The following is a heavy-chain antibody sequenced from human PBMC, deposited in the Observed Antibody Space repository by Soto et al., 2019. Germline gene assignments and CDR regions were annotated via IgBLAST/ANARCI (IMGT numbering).Heavy chain of an antibody. CDR1: GFSFSSYA. D-gene: IGHD2-2*01. Sequence: PGGSLKLSCAPSGFSFSSYAMSSVRQAPGKGLEWVSAISGSGGSTHYADSVKRRFTISRGKSKTTRYLQMNSLRAEDRAVYSCAKMAPRVPAAPRSAFYSWGQGKMVTVSS. CDR3: AKMAPRVPAAPRSAFYS. V-gene: IGHV3-23*01. CDR2: ISGSGGST. J-gene: IGHJ3*02.